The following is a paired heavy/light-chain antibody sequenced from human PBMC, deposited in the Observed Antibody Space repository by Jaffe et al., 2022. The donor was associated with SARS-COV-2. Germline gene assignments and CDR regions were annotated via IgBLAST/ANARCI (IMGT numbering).Light chain of an antibody. CDR3: CSYAGSSTS. V-gene: IGLV2-23*02. Sequence: QSALTQPASVSGSPGQSITISCTGTSSDVGSYNLVSWYQQHPGKAPKLMIYEVSKRPSGVSNRFSGSKSGNTASLTISGLQAEDEADYYCCSYAGSSTSFGGGTKLTVL. CDR1: SSDVGSYNL. J-gene: IGLJ2*01. CDR2: EVS.
Heavy chain of an antibody. CDR3: ARDNAYLGYCTNGVCPYGMDV. Sequence: QVQLQESGPGLVKPSETLSLTCTVSGGSISSYYWSWIRQPPGKGLEWIGYIYYSGSTNYNPSLKSRVTISVDTSKNQFSLKLSSVTAADTAVYYCARDNAYLGYCTNGVCPYGMDVWGQGTTVTVSS. CDR2: IYYSGST. D-gene: IGHD2-8*01. CDR1: GGSISSYY. J-gene: IGHJ6*02. V-gene: IGHV4-59*01.